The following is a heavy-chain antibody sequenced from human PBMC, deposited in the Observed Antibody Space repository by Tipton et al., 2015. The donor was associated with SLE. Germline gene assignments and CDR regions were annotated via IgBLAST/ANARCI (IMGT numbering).Heavy chain of an antibody. V-gene: IGHV3-30*04. CDR3: ARVLGSFYGMDV. Sequence: SLRLSCAASGFSFSSYAMHWVRQAPGKGLEWVALISYNGNSKYYADSVKGRFTISRDKSKNTLYLQVNSLRAEDTAVYYCARVLGSFYGMDVWGQGTTVTVSS. CDR2: ISYNGNSK. CDR1: GFSFSSYA. J-gene: IGHJ6*02.